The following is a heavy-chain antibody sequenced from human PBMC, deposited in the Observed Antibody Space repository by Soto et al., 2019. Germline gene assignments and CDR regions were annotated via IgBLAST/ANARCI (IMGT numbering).Heavy chain of an antibody. Sequence: SVKVSFKASGGTFSSYTISWVRQAPGQGLEWMGRIIPILGIANYAQKFQGRVTITADKSTSTAYMELSSLRSEDTAVYYCARESYSVEVFEPWGQGTLVTVSS. CDR3: ARESYSVEVFEP. V-gene: IGHV1-69*04. CDR1: GGTFSSYT. CDR2: IIPILGIA. J-gene: IGHJ5*02. D-gene: IGHD3-16*01.